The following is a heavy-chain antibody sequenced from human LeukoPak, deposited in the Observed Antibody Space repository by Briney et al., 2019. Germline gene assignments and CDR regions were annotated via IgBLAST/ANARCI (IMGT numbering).Heavy chain of an antibody. V-gene: IGHV3-30-3*01. Sequence: GGSLRLSCAASGFTFSSYAMHWVRQAPGKGLEWVAAISYDGSNKYYADSVKGRFTISRDNSKNTLYLQMNSLRAEDTAVYYCARALLNYYFDYWGQGTLVTVYS. J-gene: IGHJ4*02. CDR3: ARALLNYYFDY. CDR1: GFTFSSYA. CDR2: ISYDGSNK.